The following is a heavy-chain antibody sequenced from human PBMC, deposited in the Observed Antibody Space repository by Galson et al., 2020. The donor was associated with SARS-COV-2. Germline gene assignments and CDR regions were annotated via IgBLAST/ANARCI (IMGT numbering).Heavy chain of an antibody. V-gene: IGHV4-34*01. CDR3: ARERRGAARVFDP. CDR1: GGSFSGYY. D-gene: IGHD6-6*01. J-gene: IGHJ5*02. CDR2: INHSGST. Sequence: SETLSLTCAVYGGSFSGYYWSWIRQPPGKGLEWIGEINHSGSTNYNPSLKSRVTISVDTSKNQFSLKLSSVTAADTAVYYCARERRGAARVFDPWGQVTLVTVSS.